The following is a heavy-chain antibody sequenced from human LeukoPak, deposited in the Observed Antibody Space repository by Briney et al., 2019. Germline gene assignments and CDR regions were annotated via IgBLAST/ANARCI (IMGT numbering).Heavy chain of an antibody. Sequence: GGSLRLSCAASGFTFSSYGMHWVRQAPGKGLEWVAFIRNDGSNKYYADSVKGRFTISRDNSKNTLYLQMNSLRAEDTAVYYCAKEYYDSSGYHRGYFDYWGQGTLVTVSS. J-gene: IGHJ4*02. V-gene: IGHV3-30*02. CDR1: GFTFSSYG. D-gene: IGHD3-22*01. CDR3: AKEYYDSSGYHRGYFDY. CDR2: IRNDGSNK.